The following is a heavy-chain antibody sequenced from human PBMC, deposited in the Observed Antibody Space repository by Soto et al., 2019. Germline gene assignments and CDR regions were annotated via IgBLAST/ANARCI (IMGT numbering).Heavy chain of an antibody. J-gene: IGHJ5*02. CDR2: MNPGSGDT. CDR1: GYSFTNND. Sequence: APVKVSWKASGYSFTNNDVSWVRQATGQGLEWMGWMNPGSGDTGYAQKFQGRVTMTRDISIATAYMELSSLRSDDTAIYYCARMATFGSLNWFEPWGQGTLGTVYS. CDR3: ARMATFGSLNWFEP. D-gene: IGHD3-16*01. V-gene: IGHV1-8*01.